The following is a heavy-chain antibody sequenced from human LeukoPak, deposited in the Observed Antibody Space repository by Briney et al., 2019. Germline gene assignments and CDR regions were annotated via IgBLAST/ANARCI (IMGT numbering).Heavy chain of an antibody. CDR2: IYYSGST. CDR1: GGSISSSSYY. J-gene: IGHJ5*02. Sequence: SETLSLTCTVSGGSISSSSYYWGWIRQPPGTGLEWIGSIYYSGSTYYNPSLKSRVTISVDTSKNQFSLKLSSVTAADTAVYYCARPKGQLLSKWFDPWGQGTLVTVSS. D-gene: IGHD2-2*01. V-gene: IGHV4-39*01. CDR3: ARPKGQLLSKWFDP.